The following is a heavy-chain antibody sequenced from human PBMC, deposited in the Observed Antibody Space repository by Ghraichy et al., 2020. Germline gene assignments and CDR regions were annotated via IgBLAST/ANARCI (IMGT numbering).Heavy chain of an antibody. J-gene: IGHJ5*02. CDR3: ARGIAAAGTRFDP. D-gene: IGHD6-13*01. CDR1: GGSISSYY. V-gene: IGHV4-4*09. Sequence: SETLSLTCTVSGGSISSYYWSWIRQPPGKGLEWIGYIYTSGSTNYNPSLKSRVTISVDTSKNQFSLKLSSVTAADTAVYYCARGIAAAGTRFDPWGQGTLVTVSS. CDR2: IYTSGST.